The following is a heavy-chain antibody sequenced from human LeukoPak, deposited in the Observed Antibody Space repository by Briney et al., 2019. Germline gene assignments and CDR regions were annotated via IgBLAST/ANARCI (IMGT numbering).Heavy chain of an antibody. CDR3: ARGSCDSSGYYFLDY. CDR1: GYTFTGYY. CDR2: INPNSGGT. V-gene: IGHV1-2*02. D-gene: IGHD3-22*01. Sequence: ASVKVSCKASGYTFTGYYMHWVRQAPGQGLEWMGWINPNSGGTNYAQKFQGRVTMTRDTSISTAYMELSRLRSDDTAVYYCARGSCDSSGYYFLDYWGQGTLVTVSS. J-gene: IGHJ4*02.